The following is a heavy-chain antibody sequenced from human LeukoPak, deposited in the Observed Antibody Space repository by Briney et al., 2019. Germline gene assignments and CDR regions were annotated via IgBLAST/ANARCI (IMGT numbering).Heavy chain of an antibody. CDR3: ARTACSGGTCYSQRGAFDI. CDR2: IYYSGST. Sequence: SETLSLTCTVSGGSISSPIYYWGWIRQPPGKGLEWIGSIYYSGSTYDNPSLKRRVTISVDTSKNQFSLKLSSLTAADTAVYYCARTACSGGTCYSQRGAFDIWGQGTMVTVSS. J-gene: IGHJ3*02. CDR1: GGSISSPIYY. D-gene: IGHD2-15*01. V-gene: IGHV4-39*07.